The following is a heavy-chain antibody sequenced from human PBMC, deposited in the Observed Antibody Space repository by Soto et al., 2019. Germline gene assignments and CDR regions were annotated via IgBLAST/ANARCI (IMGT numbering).Heavy chain of an antibody. Sequence: QVQLVESGGGVVQPGRSLRLSCAASGFTFSSYGMHWVRQAPGKGLEWVAVISYDGSNKYYADSVKGRFTISRDNSKNTLYLQMNSLRAEDTAVYYCAKLGSVEGGYDFWSGYYTGYYYYYGMDVWGQGTTVTVSS. CDR2: ISYDGSNK. D-gene: IGHD3-3*01. V-gene: IGHV3-30*18. CDR1: GFTFSSYG. J-gene: IGHJ6*02. CDR3: AKLGSVEGGYDFWSGYYTGYYYYYGMDV.